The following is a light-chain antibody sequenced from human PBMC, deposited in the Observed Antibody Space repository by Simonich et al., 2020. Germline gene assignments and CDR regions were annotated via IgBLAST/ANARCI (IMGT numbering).Light chain of an antibody. V-gene: IGKV1-5*03. J-gene: IGKJ4*01. CDR1: QSISSW. CDR3: KQYNSYSLA. Sequence: DIQMTQSPSTLSASVGDRVTITCRASQSISSWLAWYQQKPGKAPKLLFYQASSLESGVPSRFSGSGSGTEFTLTISSLQPDDFATYYCKQYNSYSLAFGGGTKVEIK. CDR2: QAS.